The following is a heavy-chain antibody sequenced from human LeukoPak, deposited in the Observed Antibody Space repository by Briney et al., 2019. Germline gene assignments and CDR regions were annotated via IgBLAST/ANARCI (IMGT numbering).Heavy chain of an antibody. CDR3: ARGSAAGANYYYYYGMDV. Sequence: ASVKVSCKVSGYTLTELSVHWVRQAPGKGLEWMGGFDPEDGETIYAQKFQGRVTMTEDTSTDTAYMELSNLRSEDTAVYYCARGSAAGANYYYYYGMDVWGQGTTVTVSS. CDR2: FDPEDGET. CDR1: GYTLTELS. J-gene: IGHJ6*02. V-gene: IGHV1-24*01. D-gene: IGHD6-13*01.